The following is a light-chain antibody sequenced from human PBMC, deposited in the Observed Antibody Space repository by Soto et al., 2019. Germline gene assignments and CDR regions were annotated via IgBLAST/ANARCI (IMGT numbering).Light chain of an antibody. V-gene: IGKV3-20*01. CDR1: QSVSSNN. CDR2: GSS. Sequence: EIVLTQSPGTLSLSPGERATLSCRASQSVSSNNFAWYQQRPGQAPRVVIYGSSTRATGIPERFSGSGSGTDFPLTISRLEPEDFAVYYCQQYGRSPFTFGPGNKVDIK. J-gene: IGKJ3*01. CDR3: QQYGRSPFT.